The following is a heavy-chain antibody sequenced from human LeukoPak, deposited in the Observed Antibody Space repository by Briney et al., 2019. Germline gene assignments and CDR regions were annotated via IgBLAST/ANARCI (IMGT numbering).Heavy chain of an antibody. Sequence: GGSLRLSCAASGFTFSSYWMHWVRQAPGKGLVWVSRINSDGSSTSYADSVKGRFTISRDNAKNTLYLQMNSLRAEDTAVYYCARFAHDSSGYYTLYYFDYWGQGTLVTVSS. J-gene: IGHJ4*02. CDR3: ARFAHDSSGYYTLYYFDY. CDR1: GFTFSSYW. CDR2: INSDGSST. D-gene: IGHD3-22*01. V-gene: IGHV3-74*01.